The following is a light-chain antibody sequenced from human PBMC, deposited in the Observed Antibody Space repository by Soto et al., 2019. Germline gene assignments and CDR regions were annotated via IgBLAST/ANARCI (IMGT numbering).Light chain of an antibody. CDR1: QGISSW. CDR3: HQANSFTIT. J-gene: IGKJ1*01. V-gene: IGKV1-12*01. Sequence: DIQMTQSPSSVSASVGDRVTMSCRASQGISSWLAWYQQKPGKAPKLLIYAASSLQSGVPSSFSGSRSATAFTLSISSLQPEDFSSYYYHQANSFTITIGQGTKVEIK. CDR2: AAS.